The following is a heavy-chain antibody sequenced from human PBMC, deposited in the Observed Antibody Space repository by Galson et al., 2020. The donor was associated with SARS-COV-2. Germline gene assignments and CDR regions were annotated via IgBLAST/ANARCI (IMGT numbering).Heavy chain of an antibody. CDR1: GGSMSSYY. D-gene: IGHD1-26*01. Sequence: SETLSLTCNVSGGSMSSYYWSWIRQPPKKGLEWIGYIYYSGSTSYNPSLTSRVTISVDTSKNQFSLKLSSVTAADTAVYYCARDSSGSYYPIWYFVLWGRGTLVTVSS. CDR3: ARDSSGSYYPIWYFVL. CDR2: IYYSGST. V-gene: IGHV4-59*01. J-gene: IGHJ2*01.